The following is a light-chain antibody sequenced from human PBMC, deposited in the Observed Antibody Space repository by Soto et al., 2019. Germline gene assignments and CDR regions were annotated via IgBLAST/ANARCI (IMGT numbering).Light chain of an antibody. CDR1: QSITIY. Sequence: DIQMTQSPSSLSASVGDRVTISCRASQSITIYLNWYQQKPGQAPKLLIYAASSLQSGVPSRFSGSGSGTDFTLTISSLEPEDFATYYCQQSYSTPRTFGQGTKLEIK. V-gene: IGKV1-39*01. CDR3: QQSYSTPRT. CDR2: AAS. J-gene: IGKJ2*01.